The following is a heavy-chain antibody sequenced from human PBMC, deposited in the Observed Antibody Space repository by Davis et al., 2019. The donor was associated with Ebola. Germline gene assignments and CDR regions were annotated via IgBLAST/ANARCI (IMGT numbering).Heavy chain of an antibody. Sequence: SVKVSCKASGFTFTSSAVQWVRQARGQRLEWIGWIVVGSGNTNYAQKFQERVTITRDMSTSTAYMELSSLRSEDTAVYYCARDYYDSSGYYYDAFDIWGQGTMVTVSS. J-gene: IGHJ3*02. CDR3: ARDYYDSSGYYYDAFDI. CDR2: IVVGSGNT. D-gene: IGHD3-22*01. V-gene: IGHV1-58*01. CDR1: GFTFTSSA.